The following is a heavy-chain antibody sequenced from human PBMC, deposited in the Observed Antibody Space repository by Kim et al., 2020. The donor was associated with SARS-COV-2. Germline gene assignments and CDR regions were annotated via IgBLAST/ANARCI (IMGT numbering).Heavy chain of an antibody. V-gene: IGHV4-34*01. D-gene: IGHD1-26*01. CDR3: ARGPSGSYFRLYYYGMDV. Sequence: SETLSLTCAVYGGSFSGYYWSWIRQPPGKGLEWIGEINHSGSTNYNPSLKSRVTISVDTSKNQFSLKLSSVTAADTAVYYCARGPSGSYFRLYYYGMDV. J-gene: IGHJ6*01. CDR2: INHSGST. CDR1: GGSFSGYY.